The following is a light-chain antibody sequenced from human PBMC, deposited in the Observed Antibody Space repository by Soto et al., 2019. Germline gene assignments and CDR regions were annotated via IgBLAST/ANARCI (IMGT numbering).Light chain of an antibody. Sequence: QSALTQPASVSGSPGQSIAISCTGTSSDIGGYNYVSWYQHHPGKAPKFIIYDVNNRPSGVSDRFSGSKSGNTASLTISGLQAEDEADYYCSSYTSTSTRVVFGGWTKLTVL. CDR3: SSYTSTSTRVV. V-gene: IGLV2-14*03. J-gene: IGLJ2*01. CDR2: DVN. CDR1: SSDIGGYNY.